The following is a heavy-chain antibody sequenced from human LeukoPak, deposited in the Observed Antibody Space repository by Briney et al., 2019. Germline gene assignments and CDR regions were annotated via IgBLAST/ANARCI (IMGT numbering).Heavy chain of an antibody. V-gene: IGHV3-66*01. J-gene: IGHJ5*02. Sequence: GGSLRLSCAASGFTVSSNYMSWVRQAPGKGLEWVSVIYSGGSTYYADSVKGRFTISRDNAKNSLYLQMNSLRAEDTAVYYCARADFWSGYPFDPWGQGTLVTVSS. CDR2: IYSGGST. CDR3: ARADFWSGYPFDP. CDR1: GFTVSSNY. D-gene: IGHD3-3*01.